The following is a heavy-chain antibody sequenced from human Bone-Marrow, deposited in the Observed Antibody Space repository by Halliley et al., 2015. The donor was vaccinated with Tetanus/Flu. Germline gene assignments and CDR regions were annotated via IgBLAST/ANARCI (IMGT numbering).Heavy chain of an antibody. V-gene: IGHV3-21*01. D-gene: IGHD6-13*01. J-gene: IGHJ5*02. CDR1: GFNFFSFN. Sequence: CAASGFNFFSFNLNWVRQAPGKGPEWVSSISSSGTYIYYADSVKGRFTISRDNAKNSVYLQMNSLSGADTALYFCARGRGAAAGAGDWFDPWGQGTLVIVSS. CDR2: ISSSGTYI. CDR3: ARGRGAAAGAGDWFDP.